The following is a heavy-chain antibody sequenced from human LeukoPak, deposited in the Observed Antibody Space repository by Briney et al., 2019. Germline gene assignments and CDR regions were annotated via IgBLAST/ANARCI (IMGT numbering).Heavy chain of an antibody. CDR2: ISGSGGST. D-gene: IGHD3-9*01. Sequence: GESLRLSCAASGFTFSSYAMSWVRQAPGKGLEWVSAISGSGGSTYYADSVKGRFTISRDNSKNTLYLQMNSLRAEDTAVYYCAKVTRLRYFDWLAPLDYWGQGTLVTVSS. J-gene: IGHJ4*02. CDR1: GFTFSSYA. V-gene: IGHV3-23*01. CDR3: AKVTRLRYFDWLAPLDY.